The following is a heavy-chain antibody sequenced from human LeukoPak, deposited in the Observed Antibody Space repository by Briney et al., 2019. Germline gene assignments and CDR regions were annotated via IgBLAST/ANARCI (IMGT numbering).Heavy chain of an antibody. J-gene: IGHJ4*02. CDR1: GGTFSSYT. Sequence: SVKVSCKASGGTFSSYTISWVRQAPGQGLEWMGRIIPILGIANYAQKFQGRVTMTEDTSTDTAYMELSSLKSEDTAVYYCSTDLYTGVYAYWGQGTLVTVSS. CDR2: IIPILGIA. V-gene: IGHV1-69*02. CDR3: STDLYTGVYAY. D-gene: IGHD4-23*01.